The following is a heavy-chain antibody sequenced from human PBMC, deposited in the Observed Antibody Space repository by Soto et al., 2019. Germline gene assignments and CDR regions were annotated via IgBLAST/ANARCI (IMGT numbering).Heavy chain of an antibody. CDR3: ARDLEYSSSYFDY. Sequence: GGSLRLSCAASGFTFSSYAMHWVRQAPGKGLEWVAVISYDGSNKYYADSVKGRFTISRDNSKNTLYLQMNSLRAEDTAVYYCARDLEYSSSYFDYWGQGTLVTVSS. J-gene: IGHJ4*02. V-gene: IGHV3-30-3*01. D-gene: IGHD6-6*01. CDR2: ISYDGSNK. CDR1: GFTFSSYA.